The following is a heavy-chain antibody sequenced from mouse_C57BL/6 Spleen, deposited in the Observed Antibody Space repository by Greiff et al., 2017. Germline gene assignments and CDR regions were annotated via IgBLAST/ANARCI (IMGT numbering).Heavy chain of an antibody. V-gene: IGHV2-5*01. Sequence: VQLQQSGPGLVQPSQSLSITCTVSGFSLTSYGVHWVRQSPGKGLEWLGVIWRGGSTDYNAAFMSRLSITKDNSKSQVFFKMNSLQADDTAIYYCAIDSSGLRGWAMDYWGQGTSVTVSS. J-gene: IGHJ4*01. CDR1: GFSLTSYG. D-gene: IGHD3-2*02. CDR2: IWRGGST. CDR3: AIDSSGLRGWAMDY.